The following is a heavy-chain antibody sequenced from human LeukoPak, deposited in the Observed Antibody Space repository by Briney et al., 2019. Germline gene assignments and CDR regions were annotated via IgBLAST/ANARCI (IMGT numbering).Heavy chain of an antibody. D-gene: IGHD3-3*01. V-gene: IGHV3-30*02. Sequence: GGSLRLSCAASGFTFSSYGMHWVRQAPGKGLEWVAYIQYDGSNEQYADSVKGRFTISRDNAKNSLYLQMNSLRAEDTAVYYCATSIGDLYYDFWSGYFPLDYWGQGTLVTVSS. CDR3: ATSIGDLYYDFWSGYFPLDY. CDR2: IQYDGSNE. J-gene: IGHJ4*02. CDR1: GFTFSSYG.